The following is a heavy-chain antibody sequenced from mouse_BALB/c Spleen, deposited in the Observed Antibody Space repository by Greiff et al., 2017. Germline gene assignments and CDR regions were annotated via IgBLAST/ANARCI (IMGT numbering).Heavy chain of an antibody. D-gene: IGHD2-2*01. CDR1: GYSFTGYF. J-gene: IGHJ4*01. Sequence: EVQLQQSGPELVKPGASVKISCKASGYSFTGYFMNWVMQSHGKSLEWIGRINPYNGDTFYNQKFKGKATLTVDKSSSTAHMELRSLASEDSAVYYCARYGYVDYYAMDYGGQGTSVTVSS. V-gene: IGHV1-20*02. CDR2: INPYNGDT. CDR3: ARYGYVDYYAMDY.